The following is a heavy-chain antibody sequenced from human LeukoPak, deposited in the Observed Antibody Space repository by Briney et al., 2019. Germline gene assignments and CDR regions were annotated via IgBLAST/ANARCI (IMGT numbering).Heavy chain of an antibody. V-gene: IGHV1-2*02. Sequence: ASVKVSCKASGYTFTTYAISWVRQAPGQGLEWMGWINPNSGGTNYAQKFQGRVTMTRDTSISTAYMELSRLRSDDTAVYYCARYRAILDYWGQGTLVTVSS. J-gene: IGHJ4*02. CDR1: GYTFTTYA. CDR3: ARYRAILDY. CDR2: INPNSGGT. D-gene: IGHD2-2*01.